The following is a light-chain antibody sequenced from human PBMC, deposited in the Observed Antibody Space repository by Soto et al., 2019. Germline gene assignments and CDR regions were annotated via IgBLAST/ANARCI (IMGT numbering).Light chain of an antibody. Sequence: QSALTQPASVSGSPGQSITISCTGTSSDVGGYNYVSWYPQHPGKAPKLMIYDVSNRPSGVSNRFSGSKSGNTASLTISGLQAEDEADYYCSSYTSSSPWVFGGGTNLTVL. CDR3: SSYTSSSPWV. CDR2: DVS. J-gene: IGLJ3*02. V-gene: IGLV2-14*01. CDR1: SSDVGGYNY.